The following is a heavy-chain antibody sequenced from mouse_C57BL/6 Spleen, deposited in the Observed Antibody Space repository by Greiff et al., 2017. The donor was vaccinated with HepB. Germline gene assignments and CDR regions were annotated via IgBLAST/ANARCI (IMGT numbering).Heavy chain of an antibody. CDR1: GYAFSSSW. CDR3: AREGGIYYDYDGHAMDY. Sequence: VKLVESGPELVKPGASVKISCKASGYAFSSSWMNWVKQRPGKGLEWIGRIYPGDGDTNYNGKFKGKATLTADKSSSTAYMQLSSLTSEDSAVYFCAREGGIYYDYDGHAMDYWGQGTSVTVSS. V-gene: IGHV1-82*01. CDR2: IYPGDGDT. D-gene: IGHD2-4*01. J-gene: IGHJ4*01.